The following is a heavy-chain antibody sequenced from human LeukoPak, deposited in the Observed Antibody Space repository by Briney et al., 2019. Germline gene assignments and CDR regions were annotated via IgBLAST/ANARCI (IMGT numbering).Heavy chain of an antibody. CDR3: ARGIQLSSYYYYGVDV. D-gene: IGHD3-16*02. CDR1: GFTFNNYA. Sequence: PGGSLRLSCAASGFTFNNYAMIWVRQAPGKGLEWVSGILGSGRNTYYADSVKGRFTISRDNAKNSLYLQMNSLRDEDTAVYFCARGIQLSSYYYYGVDVWGRGTTVTVSS. J-gene: IGHJ6*02. CDR2: ILGSGRNT. V-gene: IGHV3-23*01.